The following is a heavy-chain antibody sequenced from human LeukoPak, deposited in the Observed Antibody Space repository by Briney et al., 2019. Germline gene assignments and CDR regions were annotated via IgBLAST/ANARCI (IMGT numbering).Heavy chain of an antibody. J-gene: IGHJ3*02. CDR3: AGATLNHDAFDI. Sequence: GASVTVSFTASGYTFTGYYMHWVRQAPGQGLEWMGWINPNSGGTNYAQKFQGRVTMTRDTSISTAYMELSRLRSDDTAVYYCAGATLNHDAFDIWGQGTMVTVSS. V-gene: IGHV1-2*02. CDR2: INPNSGGT. D-gene: IGHD2-15*01. CDR1: GYTFTGYY.